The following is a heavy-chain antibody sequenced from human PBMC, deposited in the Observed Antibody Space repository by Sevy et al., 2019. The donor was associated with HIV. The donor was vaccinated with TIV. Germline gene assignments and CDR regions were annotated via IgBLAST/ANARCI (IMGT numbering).Heavy chain of an antibody. CDR2: IKTDGSNR. CDR3: AREGDTVLVPTAVDAFDF. V-gene: IGHV3-74*01. CDR1: GFTFSNNW. D-gene: IGHD2-2*01. Sequence: GGSLRLSCAASGFTFSNNWMHWVRQAPGKGLVWVSRIKTDGSNRDSADSVKGRFFISRDNAKNLLYLQMNSLRAEDTAVYYCAREGDTVLVPTAVDAFDFWGQGTMVTVSS. J-gene: IGHJ3*01.